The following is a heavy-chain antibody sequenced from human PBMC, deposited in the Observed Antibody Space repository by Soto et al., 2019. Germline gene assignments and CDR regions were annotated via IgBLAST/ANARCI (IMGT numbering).Heavy chain of an antibody. Sequence: SETLSLTCTVSGGSISTYYWSWIRQPPGNGLEWIGYSSNTGITSYNPSLKSRITISVDTSKSQLSLKLRSVTAADTGVYFCSRYSPGVYAMPIDICARGTRVT. D-gene: IGHD2-2*01. J-gene: IGHJ6*02. CDR3: SRYSPGVYAMPIDI. CDR1: GGSISTYY. CDR2: SSNTGIT. V-gene: IGHV4-59*01.